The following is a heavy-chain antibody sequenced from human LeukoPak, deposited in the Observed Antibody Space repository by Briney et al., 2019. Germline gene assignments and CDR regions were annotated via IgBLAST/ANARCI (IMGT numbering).Heavy chain of an antibody. D-gene: IGHD3-10*01. Sequence: DPGGSPRLSWAAAGFSVSDYYINCSRRSPGKWLGWVSHISMKTAIKNSDSVKGRFTMSRDNANNLLLPQIDSLRPEDTGVYYCARGTYYSRSGPGSWFAPWGHGTPVTVSS. CDR1: GFSVSDYY. J-gene: IGHJ5*02. CDR2: ISMKTAI. V-gene: IGHV3-11*01. CDR3: ARGTYYSRSGPGSWFAP.